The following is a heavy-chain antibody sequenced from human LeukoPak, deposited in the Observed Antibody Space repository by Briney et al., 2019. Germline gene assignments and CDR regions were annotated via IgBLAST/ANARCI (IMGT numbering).Heavy chain of an antibody. J-gene: IGHJ4*02. Sequence: GGSLRLSFAAPVFTFSDYYMCCIRQAPGKGLEWVSYICDSGRTIYYADSVKGRFTISRDNSRNTLFLQMSSLKIDENAVVYCARNLGGFVGATHLDYWGQGTLITVSS. CDR2: ICDSGRTI. CDR3: ARNLGGFVGATHLDY. D-gene: IGHD1-26*01. V-gene: IGHV3-11*04. CDR1: VFTFSDYY.